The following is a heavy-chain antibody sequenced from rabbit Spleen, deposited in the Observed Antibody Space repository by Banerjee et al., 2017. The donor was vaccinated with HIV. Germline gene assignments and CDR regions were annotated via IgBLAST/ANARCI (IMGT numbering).Heavy chain of an antibody. Sequence: QEQLVESGGDLVKPGASLTLTCTASGVSFSSSSYMCWVRQAPGKGLEWIGYIDPVFGISYYANWVNGRFTISSHNAQNTLFLQLNSLTAADTATYFCVREVAAKFSLWGQGTLVTVS. V-gene: IGHV1S45*01. CDR2: IDPVFGIS. D-gene: IGHD4-1*01. CDR1: GVSFSSSSY. J-gene: IGHJ4*01. CDR3: VREVAAKFSL.